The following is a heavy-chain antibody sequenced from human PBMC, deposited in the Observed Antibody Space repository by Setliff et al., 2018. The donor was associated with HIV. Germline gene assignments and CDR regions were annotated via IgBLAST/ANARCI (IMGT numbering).Heavy chain of an antibody. Sequence: ASVKVSCKASGYTFTSYYMHWVRQAPGQGLEWMGIINPSSGSTTYAQKFQGRVTMTRDTSTSTVYMELSSLRSEDTAVYYCASPQGANHLLWSFDYWGQGTLVTVSS. CDR2: INPSSGST. CDR3: ASPQGANHLLWSFDY. D-gene: IGHD3-10*01. V-gene: IGHV1-46*01. J-gene: IGHJ4*02. CDR1: GYTFTSYY.